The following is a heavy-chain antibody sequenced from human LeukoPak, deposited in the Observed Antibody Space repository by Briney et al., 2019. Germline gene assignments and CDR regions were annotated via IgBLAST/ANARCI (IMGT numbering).Heavy chain of an antibody. CDR3: ARRVRDSSGYYHFDY. CDR2: INHSGST. Sequence: TASETLSLTCAVYGGSFSGYYWSWIRQPPGKGLEWIGEINHSGSTNYNPSLKSRVTISVDTSKNQFSLKLSSVTAADTAVYYCARRVRDSSGYYHFDYWGQGTLVTVSS. J-gene: IGHJ4*02. CDR1: GGSFSGYY. D-gene: IGHD3-22*01. V-gene: IGHV4-34*01.